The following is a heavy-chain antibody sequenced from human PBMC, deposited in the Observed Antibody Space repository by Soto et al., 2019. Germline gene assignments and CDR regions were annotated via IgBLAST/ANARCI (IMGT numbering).Heavy chain of an antibody. J-gene: IGHJ6*02. CDR3: ARRPPPNYGMDV. CDR1: GDSINSHY. V-gene: IGHV4-59*08. Sequence: QVQLQESGPGLLKPSETLSLTCTVSGDSINSHYWNWIRQPPGKGLEWIGYIYYSGSTNYNPSLKSXXAISVDTSKNQSSLRLSSVTAADTAVYYCARRPPPNYGMDVWGQGTTVTVSS. CDR2: IYYSGST.